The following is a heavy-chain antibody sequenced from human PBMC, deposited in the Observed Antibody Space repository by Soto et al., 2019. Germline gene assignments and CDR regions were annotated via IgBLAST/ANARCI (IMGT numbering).Heavy chain of an antibody. Sequence: PGGSLRLSCAASGFTFSSYSMNWVRQAPGKGLEWVSSISSSSSYIYYADSVKGRFTISRDNAKNSLYLQMNSLRAEDTAVYYWARVDHQLNAFAIRAKRTTDPVS. V-gene: IGHV3-21*01. CDR1: GFTFSSYS. CDR2: ISSSSSYI. J-gene: IGHJ3*02. CDR3: ARVDHQLNAFAI.